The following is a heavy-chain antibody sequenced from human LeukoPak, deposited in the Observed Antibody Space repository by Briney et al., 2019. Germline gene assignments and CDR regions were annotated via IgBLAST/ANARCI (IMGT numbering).Heavy chain of an antibody. CDR3: ARVHCTSPSCWRALYFDY. D-gene: IGHD2-2*01. V-gene: IGHV3-7*01. Sequence: PGGSLRLSCVASGFAFSRSWMSWVRQAPGKGLEWVGNIQPDGSEQYPVDSLKGRFTVSRDNGKNSLYLQLNSLRAEDMAVYYCARVHCTSPSCWRALYFDYWGQGTLVIVSS. CDR2: IQPDGSEQ. CDR1: GFAFSRSW. J-gene: IGHJ4*02.